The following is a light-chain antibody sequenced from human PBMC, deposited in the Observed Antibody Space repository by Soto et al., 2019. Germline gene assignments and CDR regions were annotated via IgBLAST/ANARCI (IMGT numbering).Light chain of an antibody. CDR1: ASLSTNS. Sequence: EIVLTQSPGTLSLSPGERATLSCRASASLSTNSLAWYQQKPGQPPRLLIYAASTRHTDIPDRFTGSGAGTDFALTNRRLEPEDCAVYYCQQYGGSPLTFGPVTKVEI. V-gene: IGKV3-20*01. J-gene: IGKJ3*01. CDR3: QQYGGSPLT. CDR2: AAS.